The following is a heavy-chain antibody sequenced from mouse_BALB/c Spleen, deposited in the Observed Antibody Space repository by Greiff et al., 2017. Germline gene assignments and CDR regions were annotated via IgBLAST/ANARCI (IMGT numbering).Heavy chain of an antibody. V-gene: IGHV5-6-5*01. Sequence: EVQLMESGGGLVKPGGSLKLSCAASGFTFSSYAMSWVRQTPEKRLEWVASISSGGSTYYPDSVKGRFTISRDNARNILYLQMSSLRSEDTAMYYCARGGYRYDDYAMDYWGQGTSVTVSS. J-gene: IGHJ4*01. CDR3: ARGGYRYDDYAMDY. CDR2: ISSGGST. CDR1: GFTFSSYA. D-gene: IGHD2-14*01.